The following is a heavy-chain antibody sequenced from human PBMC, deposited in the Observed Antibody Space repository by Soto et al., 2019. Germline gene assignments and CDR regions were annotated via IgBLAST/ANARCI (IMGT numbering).Heavy chain of an antibody. CDR1: GYTFTSYG. V-gene: IGHV1-18*01. Sequence: QVQLVQSGAEVKKPGASVKVSCKASGYTFTSYGISWVRQAPGQGLEWMGWISAYNGNTNYAQKLQGRVTMTTDTSASTAYRELRSLRSDDTAVYYCAPRMGLEVVVPSGACYMDVWGKGTTVTVSS. D-gene: IGHD2-2*01. CDR2: ISAYNGNT. CDR3: APRMGLEVVVPSGACYMDV. J-gene: IGHJ6*03.